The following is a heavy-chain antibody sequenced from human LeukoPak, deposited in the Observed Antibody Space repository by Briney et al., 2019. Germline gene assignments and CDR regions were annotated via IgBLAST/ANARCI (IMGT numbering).Heavy chain of an antibody. J-gene: IGHJ6*03. V-gene: IGHV4-38-2*02. Sequence: SETLSLTCTVSGYSISSGYYWGWIRQPPGKGLEWIGSIYHSGSTYYNPSLKSRVTISVDTSKNQFSLKLSSVTAADTAVYYCARSYSRFYYYYMDVWGKGTTVTVSS. CDR1: GYSISSGYY. D-gene: IGHD6-13*01. CDR2: IYHSGST. CDR3: ARSYSRFYYYYMDV.